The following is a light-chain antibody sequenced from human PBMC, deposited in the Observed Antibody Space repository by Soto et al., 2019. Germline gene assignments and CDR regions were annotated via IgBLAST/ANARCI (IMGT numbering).Light chain of an antibody. CDR2: AAS. J-gene: IGKJ4*01. CDR3: QQTYSAPLT. CDR1: QSISNY. Sequence: PASLSAYVGDRVTITCRASQSISNYLNWYQQKPGKAPKILIYAASSLQTGVPSRFSGIGSGTDFTLTISSLQPEDFTTYYCQQTYSAPLTFGGGTKVDIK. V-gene: IGKV1-39*01.